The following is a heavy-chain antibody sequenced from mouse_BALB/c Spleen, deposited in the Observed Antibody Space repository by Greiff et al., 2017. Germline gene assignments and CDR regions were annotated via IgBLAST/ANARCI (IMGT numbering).Heavy chain of an antibody. Sequence: VQLQESGPGLVAPSQSLSITCTVSGFSLTGYGVNWVRQPPGKGLEWLGMIWGDGSTDYNSALKSRLSISKDNSKSPVFLKMNSLQTDDTARYYCARGRGEMDYWGQGTSVTVSS. CDR1: GFSLTGYG. J-gene: IGHJ4*01. CDR2: IWGDGST. CDR3: ARGRGEMDY. V-gene: IGHV2-6-7*01.